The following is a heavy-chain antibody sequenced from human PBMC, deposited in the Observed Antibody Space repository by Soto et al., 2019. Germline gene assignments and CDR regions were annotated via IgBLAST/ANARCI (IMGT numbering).Heavy chain of an antibody. CDR3: AKAASPSGDYRRHFDY. J-gene: IGHJ4*02. CDR2: ISGSADST. CDR1: GFSLSNNA. D-gene: IGHD4-17*01. Sequence: EVQLLESGGGLVQPGGSLRLSCAASGFSLSNNAVSWVRQAPGKGLEWVSGISGSADSTYYADSVKGRFTISRDNSRNTLYLQMNSLRVEDTAVYYCAKAASPSGDYRRHFDYWGQGTLVTVSS. V-gene: IGHV3-23*01.